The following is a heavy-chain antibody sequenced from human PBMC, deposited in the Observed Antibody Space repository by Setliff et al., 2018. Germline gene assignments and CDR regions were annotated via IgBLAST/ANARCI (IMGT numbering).Heavy chain of an antibody. V-gene: IGHV4-34*01. J-gene: IGHJ4*02. CDR2: IMPGRDT. CDR3: ARGRNVFARLFDC. Sequence: PSETLSLTCAVYGDSLSSYYWSWIRQSPEKGLEWIGEIMPGRDTLYSPSLESRLTITIDTSKSEFALKLSSVTAADTAVYFCARGRNVFARLFDCWGQGTLVTVSS. D-gene: IGHD6-6*01. CDR1: GDSLSSYY.